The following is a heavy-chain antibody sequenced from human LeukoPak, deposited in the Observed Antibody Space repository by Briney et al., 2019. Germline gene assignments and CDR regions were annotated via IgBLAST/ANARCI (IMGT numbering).Heavy chain of an antibody. CDR1: GFTFSSYA. CDR2: ISSSGGTT. CDR3: ANCRLNYYMDV. Sequence: GGSLRLSCAASGFTFSSYAMSWVRQAPGKGPEWVSGISSSGGTTYYSDSVRGRFTISRDISKNTLYLQMNSLRAEDTAVYYCANCRLNYYMDVWGKGTTVTVSS. J-gene: IGHJ6*03. V-gene: IGHV3-23*01.